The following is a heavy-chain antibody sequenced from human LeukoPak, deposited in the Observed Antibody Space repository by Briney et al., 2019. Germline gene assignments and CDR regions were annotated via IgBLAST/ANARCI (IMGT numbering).Heavy chain of an antibody. CDR3: AGIVVVIRSFDY. CDR2: IYYSGST. J-gene: IGHJ4*02. Sequence: PSETLSLTCTVSGGSISSGGYYWSWIRQHPGKGLEWIGYIYYSGSTYYNPSLKSRVTISVDTSKDQFSLKLSSVTAADTAVYYCAGIVVVIRSFDYWGQGTLVTVSS. D-gene: IGHD3-22*01. CDR1: GGSISSGGYY. V-gene: IGHV4-31*03.